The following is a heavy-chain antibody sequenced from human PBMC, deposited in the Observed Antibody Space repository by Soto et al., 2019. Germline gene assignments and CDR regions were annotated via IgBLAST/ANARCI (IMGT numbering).Heavy chain of an antibody. V-gene: IGHV4-59*08. J-gene: IGHJ5*02. CDR2: IYYSGST. CDR1: GGSISSYY. CDR3: ARLEYQLLSVWFDP. D-gene: IGHD2-2*01. Sequence: SETLSLTCTVSGGSISSYYWSWIRQPPGKGLEWIGYIYYSGSTNYNPSLKSRVTISVDTSKNQFSLKLSSVTAADTAVYYCARLEYQLLSVWFDPWGQGTLVTVSS.